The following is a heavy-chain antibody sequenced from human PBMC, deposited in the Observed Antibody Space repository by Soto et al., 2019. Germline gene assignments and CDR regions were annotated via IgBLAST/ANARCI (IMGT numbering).Heavy chain of an antibody. CDR1: GFTFSSYG. CDR2: ISYDGSNK. CDR3: AKDGRHYYGSGAPLNFDY. V-gene: IGHV3-30*18. J-gene: IGHJ4*02. D-gene: IGHD3-10*01. Sequence: QVQLVESGGGVVQPGRSLRLSRAASGFTFSSYGMHWVRQAPGKGLEWVAVISYDGSNKYYADSVKGRFTISRDNSKNTLYLQMNSLRAEDTAVYYCAKDGRHYYGSGAPLNFDYWGQGTLVTVSS.